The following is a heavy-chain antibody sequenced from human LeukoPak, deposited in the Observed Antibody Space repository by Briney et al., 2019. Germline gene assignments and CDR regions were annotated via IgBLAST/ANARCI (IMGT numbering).Heavy chain of an antibody. V-gene: IGHV1-69*05. J-gene: IGHJ4*02. Sequence: SVKVSCKASGGTFSSYAISWVRQAPGQGLEWMGGIIPIFGTANYAQKFQGRVTITTDESTSTAYMELSSLRSEDTAVYYCARGRYDSSGYYSENYYFDYWGQGTLVTVPS. CDR3: ARGRYDSSGYYSENYYFDY. D-gene: IGHD3-22*01. CDR2: IIPIFGTA. CDR1: GGTFSSYA.